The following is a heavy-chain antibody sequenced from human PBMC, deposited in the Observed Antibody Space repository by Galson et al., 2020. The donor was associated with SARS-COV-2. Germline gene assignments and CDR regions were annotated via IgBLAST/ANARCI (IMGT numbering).Heavy chain of an antibody. CDR1: GGSISSGGYS. CDR2: IYHNGNT. Sequence: ASETLSLTCAVSGGSISSGGYSWSWIRQPSGKGLEWIGYIYHNGNTYYNPSLKSRVTISVDRSKNQFSLKLSSVTAADTAVFYCARGPYGSEIYNWFDPWGQGTLVTVSS. CDR3: ARGPYGSEIYNWFDP. V-gene: IGHV4-30-2*01. D-gene: IGHD3-10*01. J-gene: IGHJ5*02.